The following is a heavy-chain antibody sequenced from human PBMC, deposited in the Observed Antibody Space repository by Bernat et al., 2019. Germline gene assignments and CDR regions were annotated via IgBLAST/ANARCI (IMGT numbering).Heavy chain of an antibody. J-gene: IGHJ4*02. CDR1: GFSFSSYG. Sequence: QVQLVESGGGVVQPGGSLRLSCAASGFSFSSYGMHWVRQAPGKGLEWVAFIRYDGSNKYSADTLKGRFTISRDNSKNTLYLQMNSLRAEDAAVYYCAKAPSYDSSGFFDYWGQGTLVNVSS. CDR2: IRYDGSNK. D-gene: IGHD3-22*01. CDR3: AKAPSYDSSGFFDY. V-gene: IGHV3-30*02.